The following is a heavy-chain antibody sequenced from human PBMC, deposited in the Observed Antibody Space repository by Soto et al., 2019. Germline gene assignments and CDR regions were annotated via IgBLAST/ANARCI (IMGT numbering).Heavy chain of an antibody. D-gene: IGHD3-10*01. J-gene: IGHJ4*02. CDR1: GGSISSSSYY. CDR3: ARLRGFNILRGRAGANFDC. V-gene: IGHV4-39*02. Sequence: SETLSLTCTVSGGSISSSSYYWGWIRQPPGKGLEWIGSIYHSGTTYYNPSLKSRVTISVDTSKNHFSLKLSSVTAAETAVYYCARLRGFNILRGRAGANFDCWGQGTLVT. CDR2: IYHSGTT.